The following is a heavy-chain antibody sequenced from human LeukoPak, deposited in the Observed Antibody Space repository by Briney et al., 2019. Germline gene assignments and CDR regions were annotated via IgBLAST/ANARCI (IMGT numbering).Heavy chain of an antibody. D-gene: IGHD6-13*01. CDR2: IIPIFGTA. CDR1: GGTFSSYA. V-gene: IGHV1-69*13. J-gene: IGHJ4*02. CDR3: VGGAYSSSWWVFDY. Sequence: ASVKVSCKASGGTFSSYAISWVRQAPGQGLGWMGGIIPIFGTANYAQKFQGRVTITADESTSTAYMGLSSLRSEDTAVYYCVGGAYSSSWWVFDYWGQGTLVTVSS.